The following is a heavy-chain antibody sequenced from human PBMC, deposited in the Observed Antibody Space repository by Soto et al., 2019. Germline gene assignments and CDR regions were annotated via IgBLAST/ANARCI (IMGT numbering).Heavy chain of an antibody. D-gene: IGHD2-2*01. V-gene: IGHV3-23*01. CDR1: GFAFSSYA. Sequence: GGSLRLSCAASGFAFSSYAIICVGHAAVKWLEWVSAISGSGGSTYYADSVKGRFTISRDNSKNTLYLQMNSLRAEDTAVYYCAKALTVVPAAIDYYYYYGMYVWGQGTTVTVSS. J-gene: IGHJ6*02. CDR3: AKALTVVPAAIDYYYYYGMYV. CDR2: ISGSGGST.